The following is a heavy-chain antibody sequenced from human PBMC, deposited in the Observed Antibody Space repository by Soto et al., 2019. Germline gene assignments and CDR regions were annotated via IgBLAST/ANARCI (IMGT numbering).Heavy chain of an antibody. CDR1: GGTFSSYA. CDR3: ARGKPRITGTVDY. CDR2: IIPIFGTA. D-gene: IGHD1-20*01. Sequence: SSVKVSCKASGGTFSSYAISWVRPAPGQGLEWMGGIIPIFGTANYAQKFQGRVTITAAXXXXTXYXEXSXLXSEDXAVYYCARGKPRITGTVDYWGQGTLVTVSS. V-gene: IGHV1-69*13. J-gene: IGHJ4*02.